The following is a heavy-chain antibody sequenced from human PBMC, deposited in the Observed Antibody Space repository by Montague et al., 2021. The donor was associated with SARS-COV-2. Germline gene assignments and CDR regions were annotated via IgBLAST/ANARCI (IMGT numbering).Heavy chain of an antibody. D-gene: IGHD3-3*01. CDR3: ARHGLAGITIFGVVTPRGGFDI. J-gene: IGHJ3*02. Sequence: ETLSLTCTVSGGSISSSSYEWGWIRQPPGKGLEWIRSIYYSGSTYYNPSLKSRVTISVDTSKNQFSLKLSSVTAADTAVYYCARHGLAGITIFGVVTPRGGFDIWGQGTMVTVSS. CDR1: GGSISSSSYE. CDR2: IYYSGST. V-gene: IGHV4-39*01.